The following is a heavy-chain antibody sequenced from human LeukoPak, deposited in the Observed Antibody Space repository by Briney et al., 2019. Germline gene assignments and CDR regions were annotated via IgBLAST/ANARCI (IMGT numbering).Heavy chain of an antibody. J-gene: IGHJ4*02. CDR2: ISGSGGST. Sequence: GGSLRLSCAASGFTFSSYGMSWVRQAPGKGLEWVSAISGSGGSTYYADSVKGRFTISRDNSKNTLYLQMNSLRAEDTAVYYCAKEGSYYGSGSYYKNSYYFDYWGQGTLVTVSS. CDR1: GFTFSSYG. D-gene: IGHD3-10*01. CDR3: AKEGSYYGSGSYYKNSYYFDY. V-gene: IGHV3-23*01.